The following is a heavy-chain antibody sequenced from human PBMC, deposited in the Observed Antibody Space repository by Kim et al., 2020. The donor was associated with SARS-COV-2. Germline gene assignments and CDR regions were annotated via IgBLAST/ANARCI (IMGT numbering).Heavy chain of an antibody. Sequence: GGSLRLSCAASGFTFSGSPMHWVRQASGKGLEWVGRIKSRADNYATGYAGSVKGRFIVSRDDSKNTAYLQMNSLKTEDSAMYYCSRHLIGTGTTDDWGQGTLVTVSS. J-gene: IGHJ4*02. CDR1: GFTFSGSP. CDR2: IKSRADNYAT. D-gene: IGHD1-7*01. V-gene: IGHV3-73*01. CDR3: SRHLIGTGTTDD.